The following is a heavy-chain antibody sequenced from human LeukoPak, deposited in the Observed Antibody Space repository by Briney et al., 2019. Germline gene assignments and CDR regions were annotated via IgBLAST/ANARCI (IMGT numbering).Heavy chain of an antibody. J-gene: IGHJ5*02. CDR2: ISWNSGSI. D-gene: IGHD6-6*01. CDR1: GFTFDDYA. V-gene: IGHV3-9*01. CDR3: ASGPIVIAARPGGWFDP. Sequence: GGSLRLSCAASGFTFDDYAMHWVRQAPGKGLEWVSGISWNSGSIGYADSVKGRFTISRDNSKNTLYLQMNSLRAEDTAVYYCASGPIVIAARPGGWFDPWGQGTLVTVSS.